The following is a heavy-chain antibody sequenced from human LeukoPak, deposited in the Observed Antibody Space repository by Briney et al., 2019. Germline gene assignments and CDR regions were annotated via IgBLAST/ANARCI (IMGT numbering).Heavy chain of an antibody. D-gene: IGHD2-15*01. CDR1: GDSISSGYY. J-gene: IGHJ1*01. CDR2: IYHSGST. V-gene: IGHV4-38-2*02. Sequence: SETLSLTCTVSGDSISSGYYWGWIRQPPGKGLEWIGSIYHSGSTYYNPSLKSRVTISVDTSKNQFSLKLSSVTAADTAVYYCAAAYCSGGSCYSGHFQHWGQGTLVTVSS. CDR3: AAAYCSGGSCYSGHFQH.